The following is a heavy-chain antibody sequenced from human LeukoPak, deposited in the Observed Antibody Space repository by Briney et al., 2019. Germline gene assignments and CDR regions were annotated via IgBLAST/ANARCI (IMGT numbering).Heavy chain of an antibody. V-gene: IGHV3-49*04. CDR1: GFSFGDYA. D-gene: IGHD3-3*01. Sequence: GGSLRLSCSAFGFSFGDYAMSWVRQAPGEGLEWAGFIRSKAFGGTPEYAASVKGRFAISRGDSKSIVYLQMNSLKTEDTAVYYCVRAVSPDDFSSGNYMDVWGKGTTVTVSS. CDR3: VRAVSPDDFSSGNYMDV. J-gene: IGHJ6*04. CDR2: IRSKAFGGTP.